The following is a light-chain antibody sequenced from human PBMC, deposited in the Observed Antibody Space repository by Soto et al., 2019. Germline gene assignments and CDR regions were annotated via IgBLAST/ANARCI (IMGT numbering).Light chain of an antibody. V-gene: IGKV1-5*03. CDR3: QQYNSYSRT. Sequence: DIQMTQSPSTLSASVGDRVTITCRASQSISNWLAWYQQKPGEALKLLIYKASSLESGVPSRFSGSGSGTEFTLTISSLQPDDFATYYCQQYNSYSRTFGQGTKVDIK. CDR1: QSISNW. CDR2: KAS. J-gene: IGKJ1*01.